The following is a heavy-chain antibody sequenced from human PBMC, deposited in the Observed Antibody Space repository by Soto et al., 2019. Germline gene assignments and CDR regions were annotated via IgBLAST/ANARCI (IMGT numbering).Heavy chain of an antibody. D-gene: IGHD3-10*01. CDR1: GFTFSSYA. CDR2: ISGSGGST. J-gene: IGHJ4*02. Sequence: GGSLRLSCAASGFTFSSYAMSWVRQAPGKGLEWVSAISGSGGSTYYADSVKGRFTISRDNSKNTLYLQMNSLRAEDTAVYYCAKDLNYYGSGGRPFDYWGQGTLVTVSS. CDR3: AKDLNYYGSGGRPFDY. V-gene: IGHV3-23*01.